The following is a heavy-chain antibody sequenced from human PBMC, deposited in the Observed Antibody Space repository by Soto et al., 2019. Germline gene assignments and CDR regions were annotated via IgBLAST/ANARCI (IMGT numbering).Heavy chain of an antibody. J-gene: IGHJ6*04. CDR3: ARDLRQLLSHKYDYDELDV. CDR2: IGSSGLSV. D-gene: IGHD2-2*01. CDR1: GFTFSDYQ. V-gene: IGHV3-11*01. Sequence: QVHLVESGGGLVKPGGSLRLSCAASGFTFSDYQMSWIRQAPGKGLEWVSYIGSSGLSVYYEDSVKGRFTISRDNAKNSLYLEMNSLRAEVSAVYSGARDLRQLLSHKYDYDELDVWGKGTTVSVSS.